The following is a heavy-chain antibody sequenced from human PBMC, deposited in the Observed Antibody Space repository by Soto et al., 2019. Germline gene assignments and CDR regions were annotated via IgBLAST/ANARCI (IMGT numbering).Heavy chain of an antibody. Sequence: ASVKVSCKASGYTFTSYAMHWVRQAPGQRLEWMGWINAGNGNTNYAQKLQGRVTMTTDTSTSTAYMELRSLRSDDTAVYYCAREGDYYYYGMDVWGQGTTVTVSS. CDR3: AREGDYYYYGMDV. CDR1: GYTFTSYA. V-gene: IGHV1-3*01. J-gene: IGHJ6*02. CDR2: INAGNGNT.